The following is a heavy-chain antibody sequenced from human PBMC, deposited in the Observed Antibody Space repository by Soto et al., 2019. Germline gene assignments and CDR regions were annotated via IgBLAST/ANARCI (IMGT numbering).Heavy chain of an antibody. CDR2: INHSGST. Sequence: PSETLSLTCAVYCGSFSGYYWSWIRQPPGKGLEWIGEINHSGSTNYNPSLKSRVTISVDTSKNQFSLKLSSVTAADTAVYYCARVPSITMVRGENWFDPWGQGTLVTVSS. CDR3: ARVPSITMVRGENWFDP. J-gene: IGHJ5*02. V-gene: IGHV4-34*01. CDR1: CGSFSGYY. D-gene: IGHD3-10*01.